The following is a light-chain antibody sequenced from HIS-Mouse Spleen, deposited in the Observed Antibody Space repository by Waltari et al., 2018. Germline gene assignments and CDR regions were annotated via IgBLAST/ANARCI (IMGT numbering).Light chain of an antibody. Sequence: SYELTQPPSVSVSPGQTARITCSGDALPKQYAYCYQQKSGQAPVLVIYEDSKRPSGIPERFSGSSSGTIATLTISGAQVEDEADYYCYSTDSSGNHRVFGGGTKLTVL. CDR1: ALPKQY. J-gene: IGLJ3*02. CDR3: YSTDSSGNHRV. V-gene: IGLV3-10*01. CDR2: EDS.